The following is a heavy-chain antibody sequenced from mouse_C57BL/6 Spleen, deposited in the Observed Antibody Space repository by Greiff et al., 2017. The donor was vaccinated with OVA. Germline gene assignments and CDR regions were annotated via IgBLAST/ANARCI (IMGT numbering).Heavy chain of an antibody. Sequence: QVQLQQPGAGLVKPGASVKLSCTASGYTFTGYGMHWVKQRPGQGLEWVGMIRRDSGSTNYNETFKGKATMTVDKASSTAYMQLSSLTSEDSAVYYCARGVYYDYGGFAYWGQGTLVTVSA. CDR3: ARGVYYDYGGFAY. CDR1: GYTFTGYG. CDR2: IRRDSGST. V-gene: IGHV1-64*01. D-gene: IGHD2-4*01. J-gene: IGHJ3*01.